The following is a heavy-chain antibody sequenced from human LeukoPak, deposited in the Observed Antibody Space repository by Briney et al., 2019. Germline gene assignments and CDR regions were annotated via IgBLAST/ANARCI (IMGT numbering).Heavy chain of an antibody. Sequence: GGSLRLSCAASGFTFSSYGMHWVRQAPGKGLEWVAVISYDGSNKYYADSVKGRFTISRDNSKNTLYLQMNSLRAEDTAVYYCARHGGIDAFDIWGQGTMVTVSS. CDR1: GFTFSSYG. CDR3: ARHGGIDAFDI. CDR2: ISYDGSNK. V-gene: IGHV3-30*03. D-gene: IGHD2-15*01. J-gene: IGHJ3*02.